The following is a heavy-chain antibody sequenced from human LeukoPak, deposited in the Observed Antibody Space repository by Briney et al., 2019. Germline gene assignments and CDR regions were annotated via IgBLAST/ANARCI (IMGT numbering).Heavy chain of an antibody. D-gene: IGHD6-19*01. V-gene: IGHV4-59*01. J-gene: IGHJ3*02. CDR2: IYYSGST. CDR3: ARAVAGTGGAFDI. CDR1: GGSISTYY. Sequence: SETLSLTCTVSGGSISTYYWNWIRQPPGKGLEWIGHIYYSGSTSYNPPLKSRVTISVDTSKNQFSLKLSSVTAVDTAVYYCARAVAGTGGAFDIWGQGTMVTVSS.